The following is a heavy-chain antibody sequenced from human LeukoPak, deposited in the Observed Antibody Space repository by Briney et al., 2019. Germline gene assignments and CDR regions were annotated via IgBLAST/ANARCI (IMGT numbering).Heavy chain of an antibody. CDR3: AKDRGGAPPCRFDP. CDR2: IWADGKHH. CDR1: GFTFKNYG. J-gene: IGHJ5*02. D-gene: IGHD3-16*01. Sequence: PGRSLGLSCAASGFTFKNYGMHWVRQAPGKGLEWVAVIWADGKHHFYADSVQGRFTFSRDNYRNMLYLQMNSLRAEDTAVYYCAKDRGGAPPCRFDPWGQGTLVTVSS. V-gene: IGHV3-33*06.